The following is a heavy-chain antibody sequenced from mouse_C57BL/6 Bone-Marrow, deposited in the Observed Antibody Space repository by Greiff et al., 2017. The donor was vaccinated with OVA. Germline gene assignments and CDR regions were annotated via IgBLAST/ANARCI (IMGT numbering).Heavy chain of an antibody. V-gene: IGHV1-80*01. CDR2: IYPGDGDT. J-gene: IGHJ2*01. Sequence: QVQLQQSGAELVKPGASVKISCKASGYAFSSYWMNWVKQRPGKGLEWIGQIYPGDGDTNYNGKFKGKATLTADKSSSTAYMQLSSLTSEDSAVYFGARSNYDGSSGDFDYWGKGTTLTVSS. CDR1: GYAFSSYW. CDR3: ARSNYDGSSGDFDY. D-gene: IGHD1-1*01.